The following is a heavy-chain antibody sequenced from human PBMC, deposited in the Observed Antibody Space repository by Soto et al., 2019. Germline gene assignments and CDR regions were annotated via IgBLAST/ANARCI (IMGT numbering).Heavy chain of an antibody. CDR2: INPSGGST. D-gene: IGHD6-19*01. V-gene: IGHV1-46*01. J-gene: IGHJ3*02. Sequence: GASVKVSCKASGYTFTSYYMHWVRQAPGQGLEWMGIINPSGGSTSYAQKFQGRVTITRDTSASTAYMELSSLRSEDTAVYYCASGYSSGWGTFYIWGQGTMVTVSS. CDR3: ASGYSSGWGTFYI. CDR1: GYTFTSYY.